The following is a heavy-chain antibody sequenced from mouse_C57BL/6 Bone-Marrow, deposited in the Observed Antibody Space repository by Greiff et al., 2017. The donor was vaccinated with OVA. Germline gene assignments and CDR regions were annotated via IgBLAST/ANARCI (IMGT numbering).Heavy chain of an antibody. V-gene: IGHV5-12*01. CDR1: GFTFSDYY. D-gene: IGHD2-3*01. J-gene: IGHJ3*01. Sequence: EVKLMESGGGLVQPGGSLKLSCAASGFTFSDYYMYWVRQTPEKRLEWVAYISNGGGSNYYPDTVKGRFTISSDNAKNTLYLQRSRLKAEDTAMYYCARHFYDCYLAWFAYWGQGTLVTVSA. CDR3: ARHFYDCYLAWFAY. CDR2: ISNGGGSN.